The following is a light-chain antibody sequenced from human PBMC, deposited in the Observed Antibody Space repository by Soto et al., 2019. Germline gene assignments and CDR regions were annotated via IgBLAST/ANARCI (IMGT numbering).Light chain of an antibody. CDR1: RSNVGNNA. Sequence: QPVLTQPPSVSEAPGQRVTISCSGSRSNVGNNAVNWYQQFPGKAPQLLVYYDDLLPSGVSRRFSGSKFGTSASLAISGLQSEDEADYYCAAWDDNLNGVVFGGGTKLTVL. CDR3: AAWDDNLNGVV. J-gene: IGLJ2*01. V-gene: IGLV1-36*01. CDR2: YDD.